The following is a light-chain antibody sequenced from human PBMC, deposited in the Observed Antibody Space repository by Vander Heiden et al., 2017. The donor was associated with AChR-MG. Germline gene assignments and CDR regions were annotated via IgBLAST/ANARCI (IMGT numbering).Light chain of an antibody. V-gene: IGLV1-51*01. CDR1: SFTVVDTF. CDR2: DND. CDR3: ATWDRTLGAWV. Sequence: QSVLTQPPSVSSTPGQTDTTACSGTSFTVVDTFVSWFQQLPGTALKALIYDNDKRPSGVPDRFSSYKSGTSATLDITGLQPGDEADYYCATWDRTLGAWVFGGGTKLTVL. J-gene: IGLJ3*02.